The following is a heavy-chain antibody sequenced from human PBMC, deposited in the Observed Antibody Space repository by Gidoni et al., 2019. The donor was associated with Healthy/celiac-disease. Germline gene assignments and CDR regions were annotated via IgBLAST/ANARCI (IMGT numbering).Heavy chain of an antibody. J-gene: IGHJ5*02. CDR2: INHSGST. CDR1: GGSFGGYY. V-gene: IGHV4-34*01. CDR3: ARRYSSGWYSWYNWFDP. Sequence: QVQLQRWGAGRLKPSETLSLTGAVYGGSFGGYYWSWIRQPPGKGLEWIGEINHSGSTNYNPSLKSRVTISVDTSKNQFSLKLSSVTAADTAVYYCARRYSSGWYSWYNWFDPWGQGTLVTVSS. D-gene: IGHD6-19*01.